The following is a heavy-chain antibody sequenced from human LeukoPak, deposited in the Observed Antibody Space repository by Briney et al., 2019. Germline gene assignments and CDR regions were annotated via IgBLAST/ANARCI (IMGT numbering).Heavy chain of an antibody. CDR2: IYSAGVT. Sequence: GGSLRLSCAASGISVINDYMSWVRQAPGKGLEWVSFIYSAGVTQYADSVRGGFTISRDSSKNILYLQMNNLRAEDTAIYYCARYFDAAGEPVAENGDDAFDIWGRGTMVIVSS. V-gene: IGHV3-66*01. CDR3: ARYFDAAGEPVAENGDDAFDI. D-gene: IGHD3-3*01. CDR1: GISVINDY. J-gene: IGHJ3*02.